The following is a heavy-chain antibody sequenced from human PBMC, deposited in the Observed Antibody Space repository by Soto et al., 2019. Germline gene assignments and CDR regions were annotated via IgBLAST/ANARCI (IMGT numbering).Heavy chain of an antibody. CDR2: IDPKSGDT. CDR3: ARDYDKSGYDYFDP. CDR1: EYSFTGHY. V-gene: IGHV1-2*02. Sequence: ASVKVSCKASEYSFTGHYLHWVRLAPGQGLEWMGWIDPKSGDTKYAQKFQDRVTMTRDTSISTAYMDLSRLTFDDTAVYYCARDYDKSGYDYFDPWGQGTLVTVSS. J-gene: IGHJ5*02. D-gene: IGHD3-22*01.